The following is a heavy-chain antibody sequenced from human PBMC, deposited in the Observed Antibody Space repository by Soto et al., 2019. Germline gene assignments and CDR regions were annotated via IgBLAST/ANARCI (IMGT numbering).Heavy chain of an antibody. Sequence: PSETLSLTCSVSGASTVSHYHWTWIRQPPGKGLEWMGYIFNSGTTFYNPSLTSQLSISMDTSGNHFSLELRSVTAADTAVYYCALALGPTTGLDYWGQGTLVTVSS. V-gene: IGHV4-31*02. CDR3: ALALGPTTGLDY. J-gene: IGHJ4*02. CDR2: IFNSGTT. CDR1: GASTVSHYH. D-gene: IGHD1-26*01.